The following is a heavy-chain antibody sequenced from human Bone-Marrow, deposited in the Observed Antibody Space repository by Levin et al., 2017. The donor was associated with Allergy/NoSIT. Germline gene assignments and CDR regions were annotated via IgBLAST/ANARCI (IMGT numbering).Heavy chain of an antibody. CDR1: GYSISSDYY. Sequence: SQTLSLTCAVSGYSISSDYYWGWIRQPPGEGLEWIGNIYHSGSTYYNPSLKSRVTISVDTSKNQFSLKVTSVTAADTAVYYCARTLGYCSGDSCYFYFGYWGRGTLVTVSS. J-gene: IGHJ4*02. CDR2: IYHSGST. D-gene: IGHD2-15*01. V-gene: IGHV4-38-2*01. CDR3: ARTLGYCSGDSCYFYFGY.